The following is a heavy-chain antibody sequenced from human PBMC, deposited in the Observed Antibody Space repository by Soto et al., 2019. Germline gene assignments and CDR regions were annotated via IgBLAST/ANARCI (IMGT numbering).Heavy chain of an antibody. V-gene: IGHV4-59*12. CDR2: IYYSGST. CDR3: ARDVAAAGTEYYYYYGMDV. D-gene: IGHD6-13*01. Sequence: PSETLSLTCTVSGGSISSNYWSWIRQPPGKGLEWIGYIYYSGSTNYNPSLKSRVTISVDTSKNQFSLKLSSVTAADTAVYYCARDVAAAGTEYYYYYGMDVWGQGTTVTVSS. J-gene: IGHJ6*02. CDR1: GGSISSNY.